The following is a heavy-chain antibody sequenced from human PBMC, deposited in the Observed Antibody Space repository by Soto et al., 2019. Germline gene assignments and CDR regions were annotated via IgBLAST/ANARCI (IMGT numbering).Heavy chain of an antibody. CDR2: IIANIGTA. D-gene: IGHD2-15*01. Sequence: SVKVSCKASGGTFSSYAISWVRQAPGQGLEWMGGIIANIGTANYAQKFQGRVTITADASTSTAYMELRSLRSDDTAVYYCARDDFRLGYCSGGSCPHFDYWGQGTLVTVPS. CDR3: ARDDFRLGYCSGGSCPHFDY. V-gene: IGHV1-69*13. J-gene: IGHJ4*02. CDR1: GGTFSSYA.